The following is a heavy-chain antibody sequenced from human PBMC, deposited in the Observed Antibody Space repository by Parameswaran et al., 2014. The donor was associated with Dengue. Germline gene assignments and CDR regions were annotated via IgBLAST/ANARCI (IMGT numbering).Heavy chain of an antibody. V-gene: IGHV3-23*05. J-gene: IGHJ4*02. CDR3: ARSDFWSGYWAYYLDY. CDR2: IYSGDRST. CDR1: GFTFSSYV. D-gene: IGHD3-3*01. Sequence: GESLKISCEASGFTFSSYVMSWVRQAPGKGLEWVTAIYSGDRSTYYADSVKGRFTISRDNSENTLFLQMNSLRPEDTAVYYCARSDFWSGYWAYYLDYWGQGTLVTVSS.